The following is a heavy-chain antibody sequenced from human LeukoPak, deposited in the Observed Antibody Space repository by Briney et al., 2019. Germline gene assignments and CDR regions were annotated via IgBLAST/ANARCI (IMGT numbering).Heavy chain of an antibody. J-gene: IGHJ4*02. CDR3: ARQPIAVAGSDY. D-gene: IGHD6-19*01. Sequence: PGRSLRLSCAASGFTFSSYAMHWVRQPPGKGLEWVAVISYDGSNKYYADSVKGRFTISRDNSKNTLYLQMNSLRAEDTAVYYCARQPIAVAGSDYWGQGTLVTVSS. CDR1: GFTFSSYA. V-gene: IGHV3-30*04. CDR2: ISYDGSNK.